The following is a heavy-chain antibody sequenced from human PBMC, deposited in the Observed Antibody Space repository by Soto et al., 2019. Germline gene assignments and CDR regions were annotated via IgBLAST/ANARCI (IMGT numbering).Heavy chain of an antibody. J-gene: IGHJ4*02. Sequence: EVQLLQSGGGLIQPGGSLRLPCAASGFTFTNFAMSWVRQAPGKGLEWVSSVTGRDSNTYYSDSVTGRFTISRDNSKNTLYLQMSSLRAEDTAVYYCARGSWENYYFTYWGQGTLATVSS. D-gene: IGHD1-26*01. V-gene: IGHV3-23*01. CDR1: GFTFTNFA. CDR3: ARGSWENYYFTY. CDR2: VTGRDSNT.